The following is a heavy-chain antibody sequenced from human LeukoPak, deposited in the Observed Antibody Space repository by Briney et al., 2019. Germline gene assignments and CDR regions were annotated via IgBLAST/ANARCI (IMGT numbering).Heavy chain of an antibody. CDR2: MNPNSGNT. J-gene: IGHJ4*02. D-gene: IGHD6-19*01. Sequence: ASVKVSCKASGYTFTSYDINWLRQATGQGLEWMGWMNPNSGNTGYAQKFQGRVTMTRNTSISTAYMELSSLRSEDTAVYYCARRGSIAVAVLGYWGQGTLVTVSS. CDR3: ARRGSIAVAVLGY. CDR1: GYTFTSYD. V-gene: IGHV1-8*01.